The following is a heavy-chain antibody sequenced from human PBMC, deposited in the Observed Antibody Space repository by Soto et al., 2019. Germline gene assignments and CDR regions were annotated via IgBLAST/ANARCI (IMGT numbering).Heavy chain of an antibody. J-gene: IGHJ5*01. Sequence: WDPLSLTFTVSGVSISNRRYYWGWIGQPPGKGLEWIGSIHYSGSTYDNPSLKSRVTISVDTSKNQLSLKLKSVTAADTAVYYCARHVSLGYCTNTTCELVTWFESWGQGT. CDR1: GVSISNRRYY. D-gene: IGHD2-2*01. CDR3: ARHVSLGYCTNTTCELVTWFES. V-gene: IGHV4-39*01. CDR2: IHYSGST.